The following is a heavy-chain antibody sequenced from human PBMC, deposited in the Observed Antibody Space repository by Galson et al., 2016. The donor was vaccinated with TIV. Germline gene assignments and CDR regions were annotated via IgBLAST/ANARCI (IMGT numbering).Heavy chain of an antibody. Sequence: SLRLSCAASGFTFYNYWMSWVRQAPGKGLERVASINQGGSEKDYVDSVKGRFTISRDNAQTSLYLQMDSLRAEDTAVYYCARMLFDIVGAPAATPTGYFDPWGQGTLVTVSS. CDR3: ARMLFDIVGAPAATPTGYFDP. CDR1: GFTFYNYW. CDR2: INQGGSEK. V-gene: IGHV3-7*01. J-gene: IGHJ5*02. D-gene: IGHD2-2*01.